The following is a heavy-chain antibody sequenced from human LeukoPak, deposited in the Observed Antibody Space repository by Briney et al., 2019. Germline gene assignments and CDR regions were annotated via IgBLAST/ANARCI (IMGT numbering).Heavy chain of an antibody. J-gene: IGHJ6*03. D-gene: IGHD2-15*01. V-gene: IGHV3-30*04. CDR1: GFTFSSYV. CDR3: ARAYCSGGSCYSYYYMDV. Sequence: GRSLRLSCAASGFTFSSYVMHWVRQAPGKGLEWVAIISYDGSNEYYADSVKGRFTISRDNAKNSLYLQMNSLRAEDTAVYYCARAYCSGGSCYSYYYMDVWGKGTTVTISS. CDR2: ISYDGSNE.